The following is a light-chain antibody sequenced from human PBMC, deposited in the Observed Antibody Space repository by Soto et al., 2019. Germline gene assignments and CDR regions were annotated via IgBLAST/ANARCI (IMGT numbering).Light chain of an antibody. CDR2: EVS. Sequence: QSALTQPASVSGSPGQSITISCTGTSSDIGNYNYVSWYQQHPGKAPKLMIYEVSNRPSGVSNRFSGSKSGSTASLTISGLQAEDEADYYCSSYTSSSTLNYVFGTGTKVTVL. J-gene: IGLJ1*01. CDR3: SSYTSSSTLNYV. V-gene: IGLV2-14*01. CDR1: SSDIGNYNY.